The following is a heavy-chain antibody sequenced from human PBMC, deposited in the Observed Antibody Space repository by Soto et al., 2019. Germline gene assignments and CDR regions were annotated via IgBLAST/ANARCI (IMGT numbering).Heavy chain of an antibody. CDR2: INHSGST. CDR3: SRAVSSWYDLVYFDY. D-gene: IGHD6-13*01. V-gene: IGHV4-34*01. Sequence: SETLSLTCAVYGGSFSGYYWSWIRQPPGKGLEWIGEINHSGSTNYNPSLKSRVTISVHSSANQFSLKLSSVTAADTAVYYCSRAVSSWYDLVYFDYWGQGTLVTVSS. CDR1: GGSFSGYY. J-gene: IGHJ4*02.